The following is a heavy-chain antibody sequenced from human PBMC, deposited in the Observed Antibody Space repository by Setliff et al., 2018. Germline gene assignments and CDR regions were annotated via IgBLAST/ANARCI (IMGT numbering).Heavy chain of an antibody. Sequence: ASVKVSCKASGYTLSDSILSWVRQAPGQGLEWMGWIGVYTGRTSSAQKFQDRLTMMTEKSTNMAYMELRGLTSNDTAVYYCLRLVRYCSRTTCQRTLGDGVWGQGTLVTVSS. CDR3: LRLVRYCSRTTCQRTLGDGV. D-gene: IGHD2-8*01. CDR2: IGVYTGRT. CDR1: GYTLSDSI. V-gene: IGHV1-18*01. J-gene: IGHJ4*02.